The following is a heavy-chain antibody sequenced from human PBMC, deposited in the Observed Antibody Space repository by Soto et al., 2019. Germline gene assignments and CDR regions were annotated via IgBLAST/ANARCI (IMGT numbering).Heavy chain of an antibody. CDR2: IIPIFGTA. CDR1: GGTFSSYA. J-gene: IGHJ6*02. V-gene: IGHV1-69*13. CDR3: AREHSGYDQYGMDV. Sequence: SVKVSCKASGGTFSSYAISWVRQAPGQGLEWMGGIIPIFGTANYAQKFQGRVTITADESTSTAYMELCSLRSEDTAVYYCAREHSGYDQYGMDVWGQGTTVTVSS. D-gene: IGHD1-26*01.